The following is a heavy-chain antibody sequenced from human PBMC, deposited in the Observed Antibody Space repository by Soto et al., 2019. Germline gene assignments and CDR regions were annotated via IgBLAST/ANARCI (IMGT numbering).Heavy chain of an antibody. CDR2: IWYDGSLQ. CDR3: ANLWGDGYNLGQDYNGMDV. D-gene: IGHD5-12*01. Sequence: QVQMVESGGGVVQPGGSLRLSCEASGFSFENYGMHWVRQAPGRGLDWVAIIWYDGSLQYYAAAVKGRFTISRDNSKNTLYLEMNSLRAEDTAVYYCANLWGDGYNLGQDYNGMDVWGQGTTVIVSS. CDR1: GFSFENYG. J-gene: IGHJ6*02. V-gene: IGHV3-33*06.